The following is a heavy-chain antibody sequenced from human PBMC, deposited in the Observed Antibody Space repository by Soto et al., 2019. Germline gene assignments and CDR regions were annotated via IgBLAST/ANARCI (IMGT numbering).Heavy chain of an antibody. J-gene: IGHJ5*02. D-gene: IGHD4-17*01. V-gene: IGHV3-23*01. CDR2: LLRSGSSA. CDR3: AKDAISGDGIWLMDS. Sequence: LRLSCAASGFTFRNYAMTWARQAPGKGLEWVSSLLRSGSSAYYADSVRGRFSISSDTSASSLYLQMDNLRAEDTAIYYCAKDAISGDGIWLMDSWGQGTVVTVSS. CDR1: GFTFRNYA.